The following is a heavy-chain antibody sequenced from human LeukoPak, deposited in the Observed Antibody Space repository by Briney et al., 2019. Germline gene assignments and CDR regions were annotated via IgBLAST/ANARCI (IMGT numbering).Heavy chain of an antibody. Sequence: GGSLRLSCAASGFTFSSYTMSWVRQAPGKGLEWVSGISGNGGNTYYADSVKGRFTISRDNSKNTLYLQMNSLRAEDTAIYYCAKVTVGMGRAFDHWGQGTLVTVSA. J-gene: IGHJ4*02. D-gene: IGHD3-22*01. CDR1: GFTFSSYT. CDR3: AKVTVGMGRAFDH. CDR2: ISGNGGNT. V-gene: IGHV3-23*01.